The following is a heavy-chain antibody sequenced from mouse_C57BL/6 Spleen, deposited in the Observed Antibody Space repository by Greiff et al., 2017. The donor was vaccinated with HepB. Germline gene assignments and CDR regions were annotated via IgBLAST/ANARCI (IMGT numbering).Heavy chain of an antibody. V-gene: IGHV1-7*01. J-gene: IGHJ4*01. CDR2: INPSSGYT. CDR1: GYTFTSYW. CDR3: ASYYYGSSYGGGSMDY. D-gene: IGHD1-1*01. Sequence: VQLQQSGAELAKPGASVKLSCKASGYTFTSYWMHWVKQRPGQGLEWIGYINPSSGYTKYNQKFKDKATLTADKSSSTAYMQLSSLTYEDSAVYYCASYYYGSSYGGGSMDYWGQGTSVTVSS.